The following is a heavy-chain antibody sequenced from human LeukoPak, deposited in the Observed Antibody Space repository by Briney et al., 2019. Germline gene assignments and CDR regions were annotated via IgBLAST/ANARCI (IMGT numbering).Heavy chain of an antibody. D-gene: IGHD3-22*01. CDR2: ISSSSSYI. V-gene: IGHV3-21*01. J-gene: IGHJ6*02. Sequence: GGSLRLSCAASGFTFSSYSMNWVRQAPGKGLEWVSSISSSSSYIYYADSVKGRFTISRDNAKNSLYLQMNSLRAEDTAVYYCARVGSSGYIEYGFYYYYGMDVWGQGTTVTVSS. CDR3: ARVGSSGYIEYGFYYYYGMDV. CDR1: GFTFSSYS.